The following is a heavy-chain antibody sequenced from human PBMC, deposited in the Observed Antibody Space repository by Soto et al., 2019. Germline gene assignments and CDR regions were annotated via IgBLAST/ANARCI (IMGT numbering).Heavy chain of an antibody. D-gene: IGHD3-3*01. CDR2: INPNSGGT. Sequence: ASVKVSCKASGYTLTGYYMHRVRQAPGQGLETIRWINPNSGGTNYAQKFQGWVTMTRDTSISTAYMELSRLRSDDTAVYYCARDSHYYDFWSGSPPYYYYYGMDVWGQGTTVTVSS. V-gene: IGHV1-2*04. CDR1: GYTLTGYY. J-gene: IGHJ6*02. CDR3: ARDSHYYDFWSGSPPYYYYYGMDV.